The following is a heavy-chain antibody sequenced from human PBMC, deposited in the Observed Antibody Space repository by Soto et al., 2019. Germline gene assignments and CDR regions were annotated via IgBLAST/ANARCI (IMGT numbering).Heavy chain of an antibody. CDR2: INHSGST. CDR3: ARGRSDIVVVVAATPGMDV. D-gene: IGHD2-15*01. Sequence: SETLSLTCAIYGGSYSGYYWIWIRPPPGKGLEWIGEINHSGSTNYNPSLKSRVTISVDTSKNQFSLKLSSVTAADTAVYYCARGRSDIVVVVAATPGMDVWGQGTTVTVSS. J-gene: IGHJ6*02. CDR1: GGSYSGYY. V-gene: IGHV4-34*01.